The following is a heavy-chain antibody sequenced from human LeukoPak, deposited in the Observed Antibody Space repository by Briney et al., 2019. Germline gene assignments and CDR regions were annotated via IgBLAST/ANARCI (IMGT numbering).Heavy chain of an antibody. CDR2: IYYSGST. D-gene: IGHD6-13*01. J-gene: IGHJ6*02. CDR1: GGSISSSSYY. CDR3: ARARSSWTHYYYYYGMDV. V-gene: IGHV4-39*07. Sequence: PSETLSLTCTVSGGSISSSSYYWGWIRQPPGKGLEWIGSIYYSGSTYYNPSLKSRVTISVDTSKNQFSLKLSSVTAADTAVYYCARARSSWTHYYYYYGMDVWGQGTTVTVSS.